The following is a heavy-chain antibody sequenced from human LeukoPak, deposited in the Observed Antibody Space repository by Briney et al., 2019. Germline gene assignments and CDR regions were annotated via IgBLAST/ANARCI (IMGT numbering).Heavy chain of an antibody. CDR1: GGSISSGSYY. J-gene: IGHJ4*02. V-gene: IGHV4-61*02. Sequence: PSQTLSLTCTVSGGSISSGSYYWSWLRQPAGKGLEWIGRIYTSGSTNYNPSLKSRVTISVDTSKNQFSLKLSSVTAADTAVYYCARDSYYYGSGSYYNWGQGTLVTVSS. CDR3: ARDSYYYGSGSYYN. CDR2: IYTSGST. D-gene: IGHD3-10*01.